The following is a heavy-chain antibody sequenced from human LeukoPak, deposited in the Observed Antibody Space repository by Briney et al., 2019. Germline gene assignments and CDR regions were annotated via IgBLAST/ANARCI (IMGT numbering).Heavy chain of an antibody. CDR2: IYYTGNT. D-gene: IGHD3/OR15-3a*01. V-gene: IGHV4-39*01. Sequence: SETLSLTCTVSGVSISSSYSYWGWIRQPPGVGLEWIGSIYYTGNTYYNASLKSHVSISIVTSKNQFSVKLTSVTAADTAGYYCARQTGSGLFILPGGQGTLVTVSS. CDR3: ARQTGSGLFILP. CDR1: GVSISSSYSY. J-gene: IGHJ4*02.